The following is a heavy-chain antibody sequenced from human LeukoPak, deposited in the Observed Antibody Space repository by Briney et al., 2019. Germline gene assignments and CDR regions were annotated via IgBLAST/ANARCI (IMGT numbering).Heavy chain of an antibody. J-gene: IGHJ4*02. D-gene: IGHD1-26*01. V-gene: IGHV3-23*01. Sequence: QPGRSLRLSCTASGFTFSTYAMSWVRQAPGKGLEWVSAISGSGGSTYYADSVKGRFTISRDNSKKTLYLQMNSLRAEDTAVYYCAKDSGSGDGHNSGYWGQGTLVTVSS. CDR3: AKDSGSGDGHNSGY. CDR1: GFTFSTYA. CDR2: ISGSGGST.